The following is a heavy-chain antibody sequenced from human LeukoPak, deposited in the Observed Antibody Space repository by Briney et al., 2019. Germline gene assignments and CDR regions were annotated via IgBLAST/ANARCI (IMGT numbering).Heavy chain of an antibody. J-gene: IGHJ6*02. CDR3: ARDLLGKDYYYYGMDV. V-gene: IGHV3-66*01. D-gene: IGHD7-27*01. CDR2: IYSGGST. Sequence: GGSLRLSCAASGFPFRNFGMHWVRQAPGKGLEWVSVIYSGGSTYYADSVKGRFTISRDNSKNTLYLQMNSLRAEDTAVYYCARDLLGKDYYYYGMDVWGQGTTVTVSS. CDR1: GFPFRNFG.